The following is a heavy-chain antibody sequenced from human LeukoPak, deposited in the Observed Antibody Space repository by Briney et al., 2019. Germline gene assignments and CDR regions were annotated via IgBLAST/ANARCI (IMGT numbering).Heavy chain of an antibody. CDR3: ARVDYGSGSLKNWFDP. D-gene: IGHD3-10*01. Sequence: SETRSLTCTVSGGSISSYYWSWIRQPPGKGLEGIGYIYYSGSTNYNPSLKSRVTISVDTSKNQFSLKLSSVTAADTAVYYCARVDYGSGSLKNWFDPWGQGTLVTVSS. J-gene: IGHJ5*02. V-gene: IGHV4-59*01. CDR1: GGSISSYY. CDR2: IYYSGST.